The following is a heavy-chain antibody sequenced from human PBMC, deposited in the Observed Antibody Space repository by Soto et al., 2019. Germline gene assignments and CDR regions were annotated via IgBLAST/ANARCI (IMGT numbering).Heavy chain of an antibody. CDR3: ARAAGWLDP. J-gene: IGHJ5*02. CDR1: GFTFSDYY. Sequence: QVQLVESGGGLVKPGGSLRLSCAASGFTFSDYYMTWIRQAPGKGLEWVSYISSSGSVIYYGVTVKGRFAISRDNAKNSLFLQMDSLRAEDTAVYYCARAAGWLDPWGQGTLVTVSS. V-gene: IGHV3-11*01. CDR2: ISSSGSVI.